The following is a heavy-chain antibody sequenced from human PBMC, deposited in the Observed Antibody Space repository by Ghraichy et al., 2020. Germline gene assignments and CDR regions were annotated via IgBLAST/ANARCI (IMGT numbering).Heavy chain of an antibody. V-gene: IGHV4-34*01. D-gene: IGHD3-16*01. CDR1: GGSFSGYY. CDR3: ARVKGIMITFGGAYDY. J-gene: IGHJ4*02. CDR2: INHSGST. Sequence: SETLSLTCAVYGGSFSGYYWSWIRQPPGKGLEWIGEINHSGSTNYNPSLKSRVTISVDTSKNQFSLKLSSVTAADTAVYYCARVKGIMITFGGAYDYWGQGTLVTVSS.